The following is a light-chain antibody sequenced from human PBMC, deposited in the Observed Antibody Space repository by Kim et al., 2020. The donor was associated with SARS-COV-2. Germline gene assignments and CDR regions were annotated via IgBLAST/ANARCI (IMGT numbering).Light chain of an antibody. CDR3: NSRDTNDSVL. J-gene: IGLJ2*01. CDR2: GKN. V-gene: IGLV3-19*01. Sequence: SSELTQDPAVSVALGQTVRITCQGDSLRSYYATWYQQKPGQAPILLIYGKNNRPSGIPDRFSGSSSGNTASLTITGTQAGDEADYYCNSRDTNDSVLFGGGTKLTVL. CDR1: SLRSYY.